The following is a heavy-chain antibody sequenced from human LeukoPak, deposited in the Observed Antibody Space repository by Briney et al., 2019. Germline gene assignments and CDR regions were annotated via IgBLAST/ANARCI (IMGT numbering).Heavy chain of an antibody. J-gene: IGHJ4*02. CDR1: GFIFSTYG. CDR2: ISYDGNNK. D-gene: IGHD4/OR15-4a*01. Sequence: GGSLRLSCAASGFIFSTYGMHWVRQAPGKGLEWEAFISYDGNNKYYVDSVKGRFTISRDYSRTTLSLQMNSLRTEDTAVYYCAKDFDYGDYAVDYWGQGTLVTVSS. CDR3: AKDFDYGDYAVDY. V-gene: IGHV3-30*18.